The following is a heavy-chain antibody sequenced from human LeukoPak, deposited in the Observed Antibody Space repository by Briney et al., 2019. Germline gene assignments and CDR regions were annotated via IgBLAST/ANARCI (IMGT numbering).Heavy chain of an antibody. J-gene: IGHJ3*02. CDR3: ARAGPVYYYGSGSYYNSAFDI. CDR2: INTNTGNP. Sequence: PVASVKVSCKASGYTFTSYAMNWVRQAPGQGLEWMGWINTNTGNPTYAQGFTGRFVFSLDTSVSTAYLQISSLKAEDTAVYYCARAGPVYYYGSGSYYNSAFDIWGQGTMVTVSS. D-gene: IGHD3-10*01. V-gene: IGHV7-4-1*02. CDR1: GYTFTSYA.